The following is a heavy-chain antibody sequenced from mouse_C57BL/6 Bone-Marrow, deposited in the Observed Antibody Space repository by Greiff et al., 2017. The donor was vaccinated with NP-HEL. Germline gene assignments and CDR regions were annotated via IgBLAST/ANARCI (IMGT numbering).Heavy chain of an antibody. CDR2: IWRGGST. CDR1: GFSLTSYG. J-gene: IGHJ1*03. CDR3: AKVYGSSYYWYFDV. V-gene: IGHV2-5*01. D-gene: IGHD1-1*01. Sequence: VQLQQSGPGLVQPSQSLSITCTVSGFSLTSYGVHWVRQSPGKGLEWLGVIWRGGSTDYNAAFMSRLSITKDNSKSQVFFKMNSLQADDTAIYYCAKVYGSSYYWYFDVWGTGTTVTVSS.